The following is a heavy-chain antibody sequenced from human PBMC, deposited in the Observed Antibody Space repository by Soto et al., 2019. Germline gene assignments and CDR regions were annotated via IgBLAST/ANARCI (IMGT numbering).Heavy chain of an antibody. CDR1: GYTFTRYG. CDR3: AKNGQPPYYYYGMDV. Sequence: ASVKVSCKASGYTFTRYGISWVRQAPGQGLEWIGWISGYNGDKNYAQKFQGRVTMTVDTSTTTAFMELTSLTSDDMAVYYCAKNGQPPYYYYGMDVWGQGTTVTVSS. J-gene: IGHJ6*02. D-gene: IGHD2-8*01. CDR2: ISGYNGDK. V-gene: IGHV1-18*03.